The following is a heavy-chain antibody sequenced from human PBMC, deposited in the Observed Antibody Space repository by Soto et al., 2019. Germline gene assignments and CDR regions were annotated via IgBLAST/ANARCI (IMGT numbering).Heavy chain of an antibody. CDR2: INHSGST. CDR1: GGSFSGYY. CDR3: ASRLRLNWVEP. J-gene: IGHJ5*02. Sequence: SETVSLTCAVYGGSFSGYYWSWIRQPPGKGLEWIGEINHSGSTNYNPSLKSRVTISVDTSKNQFSLKLSSVTAADTAVYYCASRLRLNWVEPWGQRTLVTVS. D-gene: IGHD4-17*01. V-gene: IGHV4-34*01.